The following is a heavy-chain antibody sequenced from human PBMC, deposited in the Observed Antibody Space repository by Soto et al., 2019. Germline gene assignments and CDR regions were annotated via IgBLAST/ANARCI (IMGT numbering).Heavy chain of an antibody. D-gene: IGHD1-7*01. J-gene: IGHJ5*01. Sequence: GGSLRLSCAASGFTFSSHWMHWVRQAPGKGLVWVSRINGDGSSTSYADSVKGRFTISRDNAKNMLYLRVNSLRADDTAVYYCAGSPGLSRISGTTLGAWGQGTLVTVSS. CDR3: AGSPGLSRISGTTLGA. CDR2: INGDGSST. V-gene: IGHV3-74*01. CDR1: GFTFSSHW.